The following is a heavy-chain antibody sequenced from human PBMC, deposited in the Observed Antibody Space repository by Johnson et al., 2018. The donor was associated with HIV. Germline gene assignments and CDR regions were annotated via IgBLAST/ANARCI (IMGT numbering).Heavy chain of an antibody. Sequence: VQLVESRGVLVQPGGSLRLSCAASGFTVSSNEMSWVRQAPGKGLEWVSSISGGSTYYADSRKGRFTISRDNSKNTLYLQMNSLRAEDTAVYYCARGGVVHDGFDIRGLGTMVTVSS. CDR2: ISGGST. J-gene: IGHJ3*02. CDR3: ARGGVVHDGFDI. CDR1: GFTVSSNE. D-gene: IGHD2-8*01. V-gene: IGHV3-38-3*01.